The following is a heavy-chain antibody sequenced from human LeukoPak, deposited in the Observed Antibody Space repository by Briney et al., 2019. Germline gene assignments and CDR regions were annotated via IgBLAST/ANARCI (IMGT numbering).Heavy chain of an antibody. V-gene: IGHV3-30*18. J-gene: IGHJ6*02. Sequence: GGSLRLSCAASGFTFSSYGMHWVRQAPGKGLEWVAVISYDGSNKYYADSVKGRFTISRDNSKNTLYLQMNSLRAEDTAVYYCAKDCSGSGSFFGYYYYYYGMDVWGQGTTVTVSS. CDR1: GFTFSSYG. D-gene: IGHD3-10*01. CDR3: AKDCSGSGSFFGYYYYYYGMDV. CDR2: ISYDGSNK.